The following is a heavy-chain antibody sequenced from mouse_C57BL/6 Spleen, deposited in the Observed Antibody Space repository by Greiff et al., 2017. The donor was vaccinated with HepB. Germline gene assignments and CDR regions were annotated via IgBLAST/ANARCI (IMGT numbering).Heavy chain of an antibody. CDR1: GYSITSGYY. CDR2: ISYDGSN. D-gene: IGHD1-1*01. Sequence: ESGPGLVKPSQSLSLTCSVTGYSITSGYYWNWIRQFPGNKLEWMGYISYDGSNNYNPSLKNRISITRDTSKNQFFLKLNSVTTEDTATYYCARGGGHYYGSFAYWGQGTLVTVSA. CDR3: ARGGGHYYGSFAY. J-gene: IGHJ3*01. V-gene: IGHV3-6*01.